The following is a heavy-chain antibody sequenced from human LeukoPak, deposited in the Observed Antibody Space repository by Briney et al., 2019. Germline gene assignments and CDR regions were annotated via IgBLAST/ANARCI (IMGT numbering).Heavy chain of an antibody. J-gene: IGHJ3*02. CDR1: GGSFSSYY. V-gene: IGHV4-34*01. Sequence: SETLSLTCAVYGGSFSSYYWSWIRQPPGKGLEWIGEINHSGSPNYNPSLKSRVTISVDTSKNQFSLKLSSVTDGDTAVYYCARGRGGFTMVRGVMGPFAFDIWGQGTMVTVSS. CDR2: INHSGSP. CDR3: ARGRGGFTMVRGVMGPFAFDI. D-gene: IGHD3-10*01.